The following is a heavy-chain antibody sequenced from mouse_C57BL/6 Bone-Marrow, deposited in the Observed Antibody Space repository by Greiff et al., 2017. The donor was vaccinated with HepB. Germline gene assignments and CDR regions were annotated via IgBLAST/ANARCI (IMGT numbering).Heavy chain of an antibody. V-gene: IGHV1-54*01. CDR3: ARWTFDY. CDR1: GYAFTNYL. CDR2: INPGSGGT. J-gene: IGHJ2*01. Sequence: QVQLKESGAELVRPGTSVKVSCKASGYAFTNYLIEWVKQRPGQGLEWIGVINPGSGGTNYNEKFKGKATLTADKSSSTAYMRLSSLTTEDSAVYFCARWTFDYWGQGTTLTVSS.